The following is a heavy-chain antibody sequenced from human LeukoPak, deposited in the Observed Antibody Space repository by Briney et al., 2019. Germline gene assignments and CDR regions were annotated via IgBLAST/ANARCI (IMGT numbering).Heavy chain of an antibody. CDR3: AKGSSNWNLWDAFDI. CDR1: GFTFDDYA. Sequence: GGSLRLSCAASGFTFDDYAMHWVRQAPGKGLEWVSGISWNSGSIGYADSVKGRFTISRDNAKNSLYLQMNSLRAEDMALYYCAKGSSNWNLWDAFDIWGQGTMVTVSS. V-gene: IGHV3-9*03. D-gene: IGHD1-1*01. CDR2: ISWNSGSI. J-gene: IGHJ3*02.